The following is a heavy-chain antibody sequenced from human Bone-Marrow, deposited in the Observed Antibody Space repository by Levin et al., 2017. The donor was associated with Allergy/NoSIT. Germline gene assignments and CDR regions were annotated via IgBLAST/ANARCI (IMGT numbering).Heavy chain of an antibody. CDR3: AKDGLGFGTAFDY. Sequence: ASETLSLTCTVSGGSISPYYWSWIRQPPGKGLEWIGYMYYSGTTNYNPSLKSRVTISVDSSKNQFSLKLTSVTAADTAMYYCAKDGLGFGTAFDYWGQGTLVTVSS. CDR1: GGSISPYY. J-gene: IGHJ4*02. V-gene: IGHV4-59*01. D-gene: IGHD3-10*01. CDR2: MYYSGTT.